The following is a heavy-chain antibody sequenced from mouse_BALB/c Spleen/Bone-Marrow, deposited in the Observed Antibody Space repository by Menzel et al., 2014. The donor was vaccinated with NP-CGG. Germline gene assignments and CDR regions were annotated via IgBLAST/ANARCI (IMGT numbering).Heavy chain of an antibody. J-gene: IGHJ4*01. Sequence: EVKLMESGPSLVKPSQTLSLTCSVTGDSITSGYWNWIRKFPGNKLEYMGYISYSGSTYYNPSLKSRISITRDTSKNQYYLQLNSVTTEDTATYYCARILLRSYAVDYWGQGTSVTVSS. CDR2: ISYSGST. CDR1: GDSITSGY. D-gene: IGHD1-1*01. V-gene: IGHV3-8*02. CDR3: ARILLRSYAVDY.